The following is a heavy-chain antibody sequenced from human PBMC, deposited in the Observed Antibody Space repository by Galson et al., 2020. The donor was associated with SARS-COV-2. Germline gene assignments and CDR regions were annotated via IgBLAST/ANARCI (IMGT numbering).Heavy chain of an antibody. J-gene: IGHJ3*02. CDR1: TYSMSGSYF. Sequence: ASETLSLTCTVSTYSMSGSYFWGWIRQPPGKGLEWIASISHSGTTYYSPPLESRITISLDMSKKQFSLKLRSVTAADTAVYFCARDPTYDSNGYYYDAFDIWGPGTVVTVSS. D-gene: IGHD3-22*01. CDR3: ARDPTYDSNGYYYDAFDI. V-gene: IGHV4-38-2*02. CDR2: ISHSGTT.